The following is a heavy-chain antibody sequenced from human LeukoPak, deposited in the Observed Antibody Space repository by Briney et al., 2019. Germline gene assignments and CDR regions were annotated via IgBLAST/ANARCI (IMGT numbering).Heavy chain of an antibody. J-gene: IGHJ4*02. CDR1: GFTFSSYE. CDR3: AKYADDSSGYVDY. V-gene: IGHV3-48*03. Sequence: GGSLRLSCAASGFTFSSYEMNWVRQAPGKGLEWVSYISSSGSTIYYADSVKGRFTISRDNSKNTLYLQMNSLRAEDTAVYYCAKYADDSSGYVDYWGQGTLVTVSS. CDR2: ISSSGSTI. D-gene: IGHD3-22*01.